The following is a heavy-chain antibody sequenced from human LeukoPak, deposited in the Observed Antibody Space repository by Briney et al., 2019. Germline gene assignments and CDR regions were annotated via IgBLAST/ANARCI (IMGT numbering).Heavy chain of an antibody. CDR1: GGSISPYF. CDR2: IHNSGST. D-gene: IGHD3-10*01. Sequence: SETLSLTCTVSGGSISPYFWSWLRQPPGKGLEWIAYIHNSGSTNYNPSLNSRLTISIDVSKNQVSLKLTSVTAADTAVYYCARHANSYGSQTHPLDYWGQGTLVTVSS. J-gene: IGHJ4*02. V-gene: IGHV4-59*08. CDR3: ARHANSYGSQTHPLDY.